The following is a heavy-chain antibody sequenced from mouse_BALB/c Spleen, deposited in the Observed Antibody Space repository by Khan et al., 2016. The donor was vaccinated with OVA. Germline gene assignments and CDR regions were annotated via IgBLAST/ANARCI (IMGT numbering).Heavy chain of an antibody. V-gene: IGHV1S41*01. CDR1: GYTFTSYW. D-gene: IGHD1-1*01. J-gene: IGHJ4*01. CDR3: ASGNYYGNSVYAMDY. Sequence: DLVKPGASVKLSCKASGYTFTSYWINWIKQRPGQGLEWMGRIAPGSGSTSYNAMFKGKATLTVDTSSTTAYIQFSSLSSEDSAVYFGASGNYYGNSVYAMDYWGQGTSVTVSS. CDR2: IAPGSGST.